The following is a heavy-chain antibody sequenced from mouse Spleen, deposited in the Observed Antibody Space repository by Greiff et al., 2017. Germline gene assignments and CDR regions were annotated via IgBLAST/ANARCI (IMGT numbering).Heavy chain of an antibody. V-gene: IGHV5-9*04. CDR1: GFTFSSYA. J-gene: IGHJ4*01. CDR2: ISSGGGNT. D-gene: IGHD1-1*01. Sequence: EVNVVESGGGLVKLGGSLKLSCAASGFTFSSYAMSWVRQTPEKRLEWVATISSGGGNTYYPDSVKGRFTISRDNAKNTLYLQMSSLKSEDTAMYYCARRVSSYAMDYWGQGTSVTVSS. CDR3: ARRVSSYAMDY.